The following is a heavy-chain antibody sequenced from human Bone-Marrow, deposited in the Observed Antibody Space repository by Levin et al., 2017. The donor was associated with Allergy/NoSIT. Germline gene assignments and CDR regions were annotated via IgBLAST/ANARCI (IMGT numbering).Heavy chain of an antibody. CDR3: ARARYCSSTSCSPPDAFDI. D-gene: IGHD2-2*01. V-gene: IGHV3-11*05. CDR1: GFTFSDYY. Sequence: GGSLRLSCAASGFTFSDYYMSWIRQAPGKGLEWVSYISSSSSYTNYADSVKGRFTISRDNAKNSLYLQMNSLRAEDTAVYYCARARYCSSTSCSPPDAFDIWGQGTMVTVSS. J-gene: IGHJ3*02. CDR2: ISSSSSYT.